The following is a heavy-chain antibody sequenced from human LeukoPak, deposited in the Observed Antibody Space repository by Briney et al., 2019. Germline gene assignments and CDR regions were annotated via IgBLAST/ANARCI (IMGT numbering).Heavy chain of an antibody. D-gene: IGHD3-10*01. CDR3: AKDGTGPYGSGSYYYMDV. CDR1: GFTFDDYA. Sequence: PGGSLTLSCAASGFTFDDYAMHWVRHAPGKGLEWVSLISWDGGSTYYADSVKGRFTISRDNSKNSLYLQMNSLRAEDTALYYCAKDGTGPYGSGSYYYMDVWGKGTTVTVSS. CDR2: ISWDGGST. J-gene: IGHJ6*03. V-gene: IGHV3-43D*03.